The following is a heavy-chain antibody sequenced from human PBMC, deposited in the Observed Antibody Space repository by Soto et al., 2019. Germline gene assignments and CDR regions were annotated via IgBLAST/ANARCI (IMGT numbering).Heavy chain of an antibody. V-gene: IGHV1-18*04. Sequence: QVQLVQSGTEVKKPGASVKVSCKAFGYTFTSYGFSWVRQVPGQGLVWLGWISAFNGDTKYAQTMKGRLTVTTDTSTTSVHMELRSLTPDDTAVYYCAREAGWQRMVPYDWGQGTLVTVSS. CDR2: ISAFNGDT. CDR3: AREAGWQRMVPYD. D-gene: IGHD6-25*01. CDR1: GYTFTSYG. J-gene: IGHJ4*02.